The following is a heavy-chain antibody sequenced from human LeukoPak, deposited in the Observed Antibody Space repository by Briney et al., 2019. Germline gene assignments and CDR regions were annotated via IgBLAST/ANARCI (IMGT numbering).Heavy chain of an antibody. J-gene: IGHJ4*02. CDR2: INSDGSST. Sequence: GGSLRLSCAVSGFTFSSYWMHWVRQAPGKGLVWVSRINSDGSSTNYADSVKGRFTISRDNAKNTLYLQMNSLRTEDTAVYYCARDRIGKYSIDYWGQGTLVTVSS. D-gene: IGHD2-15*01. CDR1: GFTFSSYW. V-gene: IGHV3-74*01. CDR3: ARDRIGKYSIDY.